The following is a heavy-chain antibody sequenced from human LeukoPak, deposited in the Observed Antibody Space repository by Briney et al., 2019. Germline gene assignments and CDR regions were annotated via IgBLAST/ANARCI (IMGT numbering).Heavy chain of an antibody. Sequence: GGSLRLSCTASGFTFGDYAMSWVRQAPGKGLEWVGFIRSKAYGGTTEYAASVKGGFTISRDDSKSIAYLQINSLKTEDTAVYYCTREAGRSGTTLVDVWGQGTTVTVSS. CDR3: TREAGRSGTTLVDV. D-gene: IGHD1-7*01. V-gene: IGHV3-49*04. CDR1: GFTFGDYA. J-gene: IGHJ6*02. CDR2: IRSKAYGGTT.